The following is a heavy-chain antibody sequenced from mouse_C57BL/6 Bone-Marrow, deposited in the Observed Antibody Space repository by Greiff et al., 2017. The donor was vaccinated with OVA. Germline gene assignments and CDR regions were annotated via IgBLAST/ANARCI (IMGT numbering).Heavy chain of an antibody. D-gene: IGHD1-1*01. CDR3: TRDLFITTVVGRFAY. J-gene: IGHJ3*01. V-gene: IGHV5-9-1*02. CDR1: GFTFSSYA. CDR2: ISSGGDYI. Sequence: EVQVVESGEGLVKPGGSLKLSCAASGFTFSSYAMSWVRQTPEKRLEWVAYISSGGDYIYYADTVKGRSTISRDNARNTLYLQMSSLKSEDTAMYYCTRDLFITTVVGRFAYWGQGTLVTVSA.